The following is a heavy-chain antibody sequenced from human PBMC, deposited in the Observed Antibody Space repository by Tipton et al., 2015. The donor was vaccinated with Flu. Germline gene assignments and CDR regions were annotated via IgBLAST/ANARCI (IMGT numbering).Heavy chain of an antibody. V-gene: IGHV3-53*05. CDR3: AKNRDEYNLDALDF. CDR2: VYPGGST. D-gene: IGHD5-24*01. Sequence: SLRLSCAASGFTVSSNSMSWVRQAPGKGQEWVSVVYPGGSTYYADSVKGRFSISRDKPNNTLFLQMNSLSADDTAVYYCAKNRDEYNLDALDFWGQGTVVTVSS. CDR1: GFTVSSNS. J-gene: IGHJ3*01.